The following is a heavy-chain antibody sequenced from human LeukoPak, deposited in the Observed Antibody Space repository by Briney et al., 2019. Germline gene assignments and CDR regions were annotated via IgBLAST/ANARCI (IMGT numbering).Heavy chain of an antibody. J-gene: IGHJ4*02. CDR3: AGGDYGGNSGTGY. D-gene: IGHD4-23*01. CDR1: GYSISSGYY. V-gene: IGHV4-61*01. CDR2: IYYSGST. Sequence: SETLSLTCAVSGYSISSGYYWTWIRQTPGKGLEWIGYIYYSGSTNYNPSLKSRVTISVDTSKNQFSLRLTSVTAADTALYYCAGGDYGGNSGTGYWGQGALVTVSS.